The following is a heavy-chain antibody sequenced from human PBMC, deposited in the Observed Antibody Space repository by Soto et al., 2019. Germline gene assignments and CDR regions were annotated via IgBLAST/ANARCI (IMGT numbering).Heavy chain of an antibody. CDR2: IYQSGST. V-gene: IGHV4-30-2*01. Sequence: ASETLSLTCAVSGCSISSGCYSWNWIRQPPGKGLEWIGYIYQSGSTHYNPSLKGRVTISVDRSKNQFSLKLSSVTAADTAVYYCARGGYYDSSGRANYWGQGTLVTVSS. CDR3: ARGGYYDSSGRANY. D-gene: IGHD3-22*01. J-gene: IGHJ4*02. CDR1: GCSISSGCYS.